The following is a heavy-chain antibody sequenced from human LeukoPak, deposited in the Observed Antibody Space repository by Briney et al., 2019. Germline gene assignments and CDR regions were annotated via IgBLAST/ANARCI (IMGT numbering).Heavy chain of an antibody. CDR2: MSTSSTI. V-gene: IGHV3-69-1*01. CDR3: ARGATYEDNYYYYGLDV. Sequence: GGSLRLSCVGSGFTVSDNYMNWVRQAPEKGLEWISYMSTSSTIYYADSVKGRLTISRDNAKSSLYLQMNSLRAEDTAVYYCARGATYEDNYYYYGLDVWGQGTTVTVSS. J-gene: IGHJ6*02. D-gene: IGHD2-21*01. CDR1: GFTVSDNY.